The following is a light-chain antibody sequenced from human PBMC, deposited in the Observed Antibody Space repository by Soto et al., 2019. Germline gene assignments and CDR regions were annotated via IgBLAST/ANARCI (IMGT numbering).Light chain of an antibody. V-gene: IGLV2-14*01. Sequence: ALTQPASVSGSLGQSVTISCTGTSSDVGEYNYVSWYQQHPGKAPKLMIYEVRNRPSGVSNRFSGSKSGNTASLTISGLQPEDEADYYCSSYTSTSTLYVFGTGTKVTVL. J-gene: IGLJ1*01. CDR3: SSYTSTSTLYV. CDR1: SSDVGEYNY. CDR2: EVR.